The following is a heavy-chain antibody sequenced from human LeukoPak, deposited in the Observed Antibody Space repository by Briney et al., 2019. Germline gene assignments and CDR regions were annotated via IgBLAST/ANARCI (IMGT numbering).Heavy chain of an antibody. J-gene: IGHJ4*02. CDR1: GYAFSFYG. CDR2: MSVNNGNT. Sequence: ASVKVSCKASGYAFSFYGINWVRQAPGQGLEWMGFMSVNNGNTHYAEKFQGRVTMATDTSTSTAYLEVRSLRSDDTAVYYCQRITIFGVVIDFDYWGPGTLVTVSS. CDR3: QRITIFGVVIDFDY. V-gene: IGHV1-18*01. D-gene: IGHD3-3*01.